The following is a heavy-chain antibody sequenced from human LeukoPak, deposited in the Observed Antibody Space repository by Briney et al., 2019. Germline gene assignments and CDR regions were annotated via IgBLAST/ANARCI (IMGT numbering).Heavy chain of an antibody. CDR2: ISSSGSTI. CDR3: ASEYSYGYDAFDI. CDR1: GFTFSDYY. Sequence: PGGSLILSCAASGFTFSDYYMSWIRQAPGKGLEWVSYISSSGSTIYYADSVKGRFTISRDNAKNSLYLQMNSLRAEDTAVYYCASEYSYGYDAFDIWGQGTMVTVSS. V-gene: IGHV3-11*04. J-gene: IGHJ3*02. D-gene: IGHD5-18*01.